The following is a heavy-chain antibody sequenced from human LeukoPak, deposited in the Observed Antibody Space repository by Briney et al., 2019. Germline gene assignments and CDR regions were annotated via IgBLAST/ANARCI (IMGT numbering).Heavy chain of an antibody. CDR2: INPNSGGT. J-gene: IGHJ4*02. V-gene: IGHV1-2*02. CDR1: GYTFTDYY. CDR3: ARSTGTTFGFSEY. D-gene: IGHD3-16*01. Sequence: ASVKVACKASGYTFTDYYMHWMRQAPGQGPEWMGWINPNSGGTNYAQKFQGRVTMTRDTSISTAYMELSRLRSDDTAVYYCARSTGTTFGFSEYWGQGTLVTVSS.